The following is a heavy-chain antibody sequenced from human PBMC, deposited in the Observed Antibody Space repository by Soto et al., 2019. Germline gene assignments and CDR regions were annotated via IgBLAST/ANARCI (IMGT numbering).Heavy chain of an antibody. CDR3: AIESDYSSSSNYFDY. V-gene: IGHV1-2*04. Sequence: ASSVKVSCKASGYTFTGYYMHWVRQAPGQGLEWMGWINPNSGGTNYAQKFQGWVTMTRDTSISTAYMELSRLRSDDTAVYYCAIESDYSSSSNYFDYLGQGTLVTVS. D-gene: IGHD6-13*01. J-gene: IGHJ4*02. CDR2: INPNSGGT. CDR1: GYTFTGYY.